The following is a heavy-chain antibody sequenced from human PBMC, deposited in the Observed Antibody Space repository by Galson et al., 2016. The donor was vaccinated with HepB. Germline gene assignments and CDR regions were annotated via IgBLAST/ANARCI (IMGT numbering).Heavy chain of an antibody. Sequence: SVKVSCKASGYTFNNYGITWVRQVPGQGLEWMGWINIYNGKTHYAQKIQDRVTVTTDTATSTAYLELTSLTSDDTAVYYCARDRPNSPDYWGQGTLVTVAS. CDR2: INIYNGKT. D-gene: IGHD2/OR15-2a*01. J-gene: IGHJ4*02. V-gene: IGHV1-18*01. CDR1: GYTFNNYG. CDR3: ARDRPNSPDY.